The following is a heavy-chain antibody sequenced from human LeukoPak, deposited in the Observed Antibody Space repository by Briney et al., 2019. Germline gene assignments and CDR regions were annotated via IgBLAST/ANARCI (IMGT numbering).Heavy chain of an antibody. J-gene: IGHJ4*02. V-gene: IGHV4-34*01. CDR2: INHSGST. D-gene: IGHD6-19*01. CDR1: GGSFSGYY. Sequence: SETLSLTCAGYGGSFSGYYWSWIRQPPGKGLEWIGEINHSGSTNYNPSLKSRVTISVDTSKNQFSLKLSSVTAADTAVYYCARGRYSSGWYDYWGQGTLVTVSS. CDR3: ARGRYSSGWYDY.